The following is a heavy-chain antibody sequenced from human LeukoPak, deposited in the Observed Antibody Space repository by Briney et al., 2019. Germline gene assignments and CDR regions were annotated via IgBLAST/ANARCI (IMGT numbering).Heavy chain of an antibody. CDR2: IWHDGSKR. D-gene: IGHD4-11*01. Sequence: PGRSLRLSCAASVFTFSIYGMHCVRQARARGLEWVADIWHDGSKRYYVGTVNGRFTISRDNSKNTLYLQINSLRAEDTAVYYCAREPRTFYSLLYYFDYWGQGTLVTVSS. CDR3: AREPRTFYSLLYYFDY. V-gene: IGHV3-33*01. CDR1: VFTFSIYG. J-gene: IGHJ4*02.